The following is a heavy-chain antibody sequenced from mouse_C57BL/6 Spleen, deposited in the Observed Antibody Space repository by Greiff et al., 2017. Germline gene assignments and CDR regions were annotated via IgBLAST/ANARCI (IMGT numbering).Heavy chain of an antibody. CDR3: TRGPIYYGSSWGFDY. CDR2: ISSGGDYI. CDR1: GFTFSSYA. D-gene: IGHD1-1*01. V-gene: IGHV5-9-1*02. J-gene: IGHJ2*01. Sequence: DVQLVESGEGLVKPGGSLKLSCAASGFTFSSYAMSWVRQTPEKRLEWVAYISSGGDYIYYADTVKGRFTISRDNARNTLYLQMSSLKSEDTAMYYCTRGPIYYGSSWGFDYWGQGTTLTVSS.